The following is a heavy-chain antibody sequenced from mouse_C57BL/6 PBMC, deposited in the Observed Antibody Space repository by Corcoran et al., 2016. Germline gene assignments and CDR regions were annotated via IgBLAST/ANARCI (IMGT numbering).Heavy chain of an antibody. Sequence: EVQLVESGGGLVQPGGSLRLSCAASGFALSTYWMSWVRQAPGKGLEWVANIKQDGNEKYYVDSVKGRFTISRDNSKNTLYLQMNSLRAEDTAVYYCATSDENNYYGSDYYMDVWGKGTTVTVSS. J-gene: IGHJ1*03. CDR2: IKQDGNEK. CDR3: ATSDENNYYGSDYYMDV. D-gene: IGHD1-1*02. V-gene: IGHV5-17*01. CDR1: GFALSTYW.